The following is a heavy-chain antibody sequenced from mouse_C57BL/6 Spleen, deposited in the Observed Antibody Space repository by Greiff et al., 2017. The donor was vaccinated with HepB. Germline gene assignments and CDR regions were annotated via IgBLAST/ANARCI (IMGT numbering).Heavy chain of an antibody. CDR3: ARHGYYGSSPSYAMDY. CDR2: ISGGGGNT. CDR1: GFTFSSYT. J-gene: IGHJ4*01. D-gene: IGHD1-1*01. V-gene: IGHV5-9*01. Sequence: EVQVVESGGGLVKPGGSLKLSCAASGFTFSSYTMSWVRQTPEKRLEWVATISGGGGNTYYPDSVKGRFTISRDNAKNTLYLQMSSLRSEDTALYYCARHGYYGSSPSYAMDYWGQGTSVTVSS.